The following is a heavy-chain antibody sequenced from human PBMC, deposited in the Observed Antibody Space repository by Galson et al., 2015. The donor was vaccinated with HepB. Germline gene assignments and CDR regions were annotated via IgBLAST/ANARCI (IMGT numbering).Heavy chain of an antibody. Sequence: SLRLSCAASGFTFSGYGMNWVRQAPGKGLEWVSYISSSSSTIYYTDSVKGRFTISRDNAKNTLYLQMNSLRAEDTAVYYCAKDLGIAVAGPSDYWGQGTLVTVSS. CDR3: AKDLGIAVAGPSDY. J-gene: IGHJ4*02. V-gene: IGHV3-48*01. CDR2: ISSSSSTI. CDR1: GFTFSGYG. D-gene: IGHD6-19*01.